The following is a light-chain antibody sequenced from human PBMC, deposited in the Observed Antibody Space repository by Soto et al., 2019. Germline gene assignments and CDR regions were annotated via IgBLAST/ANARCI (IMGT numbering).Light chain of an antibody. V-gene: IGLV2-14*03. J-gene: IGLJ2*01. CDR3: SSYTSSSTQV. CDR1: SSDVGGYNY. CDR2: DVS. Sequence: QSALTQPASVSGSPGQSITISCTGTSSDVGGYNYVSWYQQHPGKAPQLMIYDVSNRPSGVSDRFSGSKSGNTASLTISGLQAEDEADYYCSSYTSSSTQVFGGGTKFTVL.